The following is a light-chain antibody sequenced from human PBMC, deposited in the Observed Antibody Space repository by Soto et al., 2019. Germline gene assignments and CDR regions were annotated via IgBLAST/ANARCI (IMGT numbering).Light chain of an antibody. CDR1: QSVSNY. V-gene: IGKV3-11*01. J-gene: IGKJ4*01. Sequence: EIVLTQSPATLSLSPGERATLSCRASQSVSNYLAWYQQKPGRAPRLLIYEASNRASGIPARFSGSGSGTDFTLTISSLEPEDFAVYYCQQRSYWLSFGGGTKVDIK. CDR3: QQRSYWLS. CDR2: EAS.